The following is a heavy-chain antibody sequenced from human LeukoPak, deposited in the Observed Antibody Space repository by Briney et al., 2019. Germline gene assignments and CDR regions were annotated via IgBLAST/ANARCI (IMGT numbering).Heavy chain of an antibody. V-gene: IGHV3-66*01. CDR1: GFTVSSNY. CDR2: IYSGGST. D-gene: IGHD3-16*02. Sequence: PGGSLRLSCAASGFTVSSNYMSWVRQAPGKGLEWVSVIYSGGSTYYADSVKGRFTISRDNSKNTLYLQMNSLRAEDTAVYYCARDLMITFGGVIDNDYWGQGTLVTVSS. J-gene: IGHJ4*02. CDR3: ARDLMITFGGVIDNDY.